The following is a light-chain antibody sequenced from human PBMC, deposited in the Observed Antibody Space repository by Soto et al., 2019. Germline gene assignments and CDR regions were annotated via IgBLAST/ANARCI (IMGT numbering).Light chain of an antibody. J-gene: IGLJ2*01. V-gene: IGLV4-69*01. CDR1: SGQSSYA. CDR3: QTWGTGILV. CDR2: LNSDGSH. Sequence: QSVLTQSPSASASLGASVKLTCTLRSGQSSYAIAWHQQQPEKGPRYLMKLNSDGSHSKGDGIPDRFSGSSSGAERYLTISSLQSEDEADYYCQTWGTGILVFGGGTKLTVL.